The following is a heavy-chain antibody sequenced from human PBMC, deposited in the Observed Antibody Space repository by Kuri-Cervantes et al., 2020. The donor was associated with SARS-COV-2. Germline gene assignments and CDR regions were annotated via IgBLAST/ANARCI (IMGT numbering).Heavy chain of an antibody. V-gene: IGHV4-39*07. J-gene: IGHJ5*02. Sequence: SETLSLTCTVSGGSISSSSYYWSWIRQPPGKGLEWSGEINHSGSTNYNPSLKSRVTISVATSQNQFSLKLSSVTAADPAVYYCARCRRIAAASRWFDPWGQGTLVTVSS. CDR3: ARCRRIAAASRWFDP. CDR2: INHSGST. CDR1: GGSISSSSYY. D-gene: IGHD6-13*01.